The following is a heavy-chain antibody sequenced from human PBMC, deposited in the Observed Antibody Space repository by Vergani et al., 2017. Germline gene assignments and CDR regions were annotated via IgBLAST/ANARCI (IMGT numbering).Heavy chain of an antibody. J-gene: IGHJ6*03. Sequence: QVQLVQSGAEVKKPGSSVKVSCKASGGTFSSYAISWVRQAPGQGLEWMGRIIPIFGTANYAQKFQGRVTITADESTSTAYMELSSLRSEDTAVYYCAGGFYCGGDCAYYYYMDVWGQGTTVTVSS. CDR1: GGTFSSYA. CDR3: AGGFYCGGDCAYYYYMDV. V-gene: IGHV1-69*18. D-gene: IGHD2-21*02. CDR2: IIPIFGTA.